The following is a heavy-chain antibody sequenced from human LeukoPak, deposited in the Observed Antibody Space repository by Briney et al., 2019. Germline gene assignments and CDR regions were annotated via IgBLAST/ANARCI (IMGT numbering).Heavy chain of an antibody. CDR2: INHSGRT. Sequence: SETLSLTCAVYGGSFSGYYWSWIRQPPGKGLEWIGEINHSGRTNYKPTLKRRVTKSVDASKNQFSLKLASVTATDTAVYYCARALRRIAAAGGGPYFDYWGQGTLVTVSS. V-gene: IGHV4-34*01. J-gene: IGHJ4*02. D-gene: IGHD6-13*01. CDR3: ARALRRIAAAGGGPYFDY. CDR1: GGSFSGYY.